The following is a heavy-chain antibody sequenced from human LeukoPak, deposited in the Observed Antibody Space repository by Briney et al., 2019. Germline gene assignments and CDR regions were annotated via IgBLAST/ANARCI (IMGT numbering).Heavy chain of an antibody. CDR2: ISAYNGNT. D-gene: IGHD2-21*02. J-gene: IGHJ4*02. CDR1: GYTFTSYG. Sequence: ASVKVSCKASGYTFTSYGISWVRQAPGQGLEWMGWISAYNGNTNYAQKLQGRVTMTTDTSTSTAYMELRSLGSDDTAVYYCARVWAVTDMEYFAYWGQGTLVTVSS. CDR3: ARVWAVTDMEYFAY. V-gene: IGHV1-18*01.